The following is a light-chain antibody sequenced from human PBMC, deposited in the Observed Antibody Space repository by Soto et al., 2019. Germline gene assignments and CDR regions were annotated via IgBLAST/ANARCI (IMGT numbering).Light chain of an antibody. CDR2: DAS. CDR1: QSVSRNY. CDR3: QQYGGTPPYT. J-gene: IGKJ2*01. Sequence: EIVLTQSPATLSLSPGERATLSCRASQSVSRNYLAWYQQKPGLAPRLLIYDASSRATGIPDRFSGSGSRTDFTLTISSLEPEDFAVYYCQQYGGTPPYTFGQGTKLEIK. V-gene: IGKV3D-20*01.